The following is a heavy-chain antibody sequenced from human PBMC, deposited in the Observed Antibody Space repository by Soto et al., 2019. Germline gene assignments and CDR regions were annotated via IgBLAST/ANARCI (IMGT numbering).Heavy chain of an antibody. D-gene: IGHD3-10*01. CDR2: IGTLSDT. Sequence: DVQLVESGGGLVQPGGSLRLSCAGSGFAFSTFDIHWVRQAPGKGLEWVSGIGTLSDTFYAASVQGRFTISTQNAKNSVYLQMNSLRAGDTAFYYCARGRSFSYDSTPPPMVDPWGQGTLVTVSS. V-gene: IGHV3-13*01. J-gene: IGHJ5*02. CDR1: GFAFSTFD. CDR3: ARGRSFSYDSTPPPMVDP.